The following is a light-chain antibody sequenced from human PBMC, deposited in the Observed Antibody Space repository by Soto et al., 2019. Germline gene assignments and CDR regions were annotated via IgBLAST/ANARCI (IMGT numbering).Light chain of an antibody. Sequence: EIVMTQSPATLSVSPGERATPSSRASQSVSSNLAWYQQKPGQAPRLLIYGASTRATGIPARFSGSGSGTEFTLTISSLQSEDFAVYYCRQYNNWPQTFGPGTKVDI. CDR1: QSVSSN. CDR2: GAS. V-gene: IGKV3-15*01. J-gene: IGKJ3*01. CDR3: RQYNNWPQT.